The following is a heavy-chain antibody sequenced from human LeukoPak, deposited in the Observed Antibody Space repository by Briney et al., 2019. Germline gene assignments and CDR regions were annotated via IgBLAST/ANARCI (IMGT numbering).Heavy chain of an antibody. J-gene: IGHJ4*02. CDR3: ERDGGGTTPYDC. Sequence: PGGSLRLSCAASGYTLSDYWMNWVRQAPGKGPVWVSHISPDGRNIAYADSVKGRFTISRDSAKNTLYLQMNSLRVGDTAVYYCERDGGGTTPYDCWGQGPLVTVSS. V-gene: IGHV3-74*01. CDR2: ISPDGRNI. D-gene: IGHD1-7*01. CDR1: GYTLSDYW.